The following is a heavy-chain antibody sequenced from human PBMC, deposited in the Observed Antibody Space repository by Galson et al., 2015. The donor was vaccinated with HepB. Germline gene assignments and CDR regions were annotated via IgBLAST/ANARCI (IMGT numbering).Heavy chain of an antibody. Sequence: SLRLSCAASGFTFSSYAMHWVRQAPGKGLEWVAVISYDGSNKYYADSVKGRFTISRDNSKNTLYLQMNSLRAEDTAVYYCARKNYDFWSGPYIPILYYYYGMDVWGQGTTVTVSS. CDR2: ISYDGSNK. D-gene: IGHD3-3*01. CDR3: ARKNYDFWSGPYIPILYYYYGMDV. CDR1: GFTFSSYA. V-gene: IGHV3-30-3*01. J-gene: IGHJ6*02.